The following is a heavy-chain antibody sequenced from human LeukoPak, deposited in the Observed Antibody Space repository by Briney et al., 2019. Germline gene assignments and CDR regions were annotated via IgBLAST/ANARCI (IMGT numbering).Heavy chain of an antibody. V-gene: IGHV1-69*05. CDR3: ARTYCSSTSCLDYAIDY. Sequence: SVKVSCKASGGTFSSYAISWLRQAPGQGLEWMGRIIPIFGTANYAQKFQGRVTITTDESTGTAYMEPSSLRSKDTAVYYCARTYCSSTSCLDYAIDYWGQGTLVTVSS. CDR2: IIPIFGTA. J-gene: IGHJ4*02. D-gene: IGHD2-2*01. CDR1: GGTFSSYA.